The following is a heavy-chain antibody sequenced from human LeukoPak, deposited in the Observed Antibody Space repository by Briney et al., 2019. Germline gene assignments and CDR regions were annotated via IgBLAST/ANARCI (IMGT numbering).Heavy chain of an antibody. Sequence: SETLSLTCADSGASISSGGYSWSWIRQPPGKGLEWIGYIYHSGSTYYNPSLKSRVTISVDRSKNQFSLKLSSVTAADTAVYYCARVYCSSTSCYYFDYWGQGTLVTVSS. CDR2: IYHSGST. D-gene: IGHD2-2*01. J-gene: IGHJ4*02. CDR3: ARVYCSSTSCYYFDY. CDR1: GASISSGGYS. V-gene: IGHV4-30-2*01.